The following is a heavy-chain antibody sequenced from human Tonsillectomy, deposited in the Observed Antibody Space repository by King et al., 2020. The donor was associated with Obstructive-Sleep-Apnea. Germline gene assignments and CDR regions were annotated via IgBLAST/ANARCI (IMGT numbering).Heavy chain of an antibody. J-gene: IGHJ4*02. CDR2: ISWDGGST. D-gene: IGHD2-2*01. CDR1: GFTFDDYT. V-gene: IGHV3-43*01. CDR3: AKDYCSSTKCYVDY. Sequence: EVQLVESGGVVVQPGGSLRLSCAASGFTFDDYTIHWVRQAPGKGLEWVSLISWDGGSTYYADSVKGRFTISRDNSKNSLYLQMNSLRTEDTALHYCAKDYCSSTKCYVDYWGQGTLVTVSS.